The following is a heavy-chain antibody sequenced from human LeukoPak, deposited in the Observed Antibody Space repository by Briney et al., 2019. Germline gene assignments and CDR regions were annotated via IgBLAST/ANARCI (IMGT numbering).Heavy chain of an antibody. CDR1: GGSISSSSYY. J-gene: IGHJ4*02. CDR3: ARGGGLDYSSSWYVHLSFDY. D-gene: IGHD6-13*01. CDR2: IYYSGST. Sequence: PSETLSLTCTVSGGSISSSSYYWGWIRQPPGKGLEWIGYIYYSGSTNYNPSLKSRVTISVDTSKNQFSLKLSSVTAADTAVYYCARGGGLDYSSSWYVHLSFDYWGQGTLVTVSS. V-gene: IGHV4-61*05.